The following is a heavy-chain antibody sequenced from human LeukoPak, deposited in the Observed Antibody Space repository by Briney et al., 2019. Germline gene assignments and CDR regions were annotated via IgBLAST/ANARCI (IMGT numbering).Heavy chain of an antibody. Sequence: PSETLSLTCTVSGGSISSYYWSWIRQPPGKGLEWIGYIYYSGSTNYKPSLKSRVTISVDTSKNQFSLTLSSVTAADTAVYYCAREAYCGGDCYSGFDSWGQGTLVTVSS. V-gene: IGHV4-59*01. CDR3: AREAYCGGDCYSGFDS. CDR2: IYYSGST. CDR1: GGSISSYY. J-gene: IGHJ4*02. D-gene: IGHD2-21*02.